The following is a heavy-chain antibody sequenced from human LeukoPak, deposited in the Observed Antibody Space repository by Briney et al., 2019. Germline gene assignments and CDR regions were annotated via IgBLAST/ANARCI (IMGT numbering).Heavy chain of an antibody. D-gene: IGHD6-6*01. CDR2: ISSSGSTI. Sequence: PGGSLRLSCAASGFTFSSYEMNWVRQAPGEGLEWVSYISSSGSTIYYADSVKGRFTISGDNAKNSLYLQMDSLRGEDTAVYFCARGVAALMDVWGKGTTVTVSS. V-gene: IGHV3-48*03. J-gene: IGHJ6*03. CDR3: ARGVAALMDV. CDR1: GFTFSSYE.